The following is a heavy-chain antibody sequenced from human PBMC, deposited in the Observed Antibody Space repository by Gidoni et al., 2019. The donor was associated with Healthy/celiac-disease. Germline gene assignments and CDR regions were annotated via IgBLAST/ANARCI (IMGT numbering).Heavy chain of an antibody. CDR3: AKDTAPYGDYGWSFDY. V-gene: IGHV3-9*01. CDR2: ISWNSGSI. Sequence: EVQLVESGGGLVQPGRSLRLSCAASGFTFDDSAMHWVRQAPGKGLEWVSGISWNSGSIGYADSVKGRFTISRDNAKNSLYLQMNSLRAEDTALYYCAKDTAPYGDYGWSFDYWGQGTLVTVSS. D-gene: IGHD4-17*01. CDR1: GFTFDDSA. J-gene: IGHJ4*02.